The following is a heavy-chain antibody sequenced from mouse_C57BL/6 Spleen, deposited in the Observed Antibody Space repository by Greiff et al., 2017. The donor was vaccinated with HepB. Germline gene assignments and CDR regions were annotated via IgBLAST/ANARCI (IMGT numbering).Heavy chain of an antibody. Sequence: VKVVESGPGLVQPSQSLSITCTVSGFSLTSYGVHWVRQSPGKGLEWLGVIWRGGSTDYNAAFMSRLSITKDNSKSQVFFKMNSLQADDTAIYYCAKNGSPLAMDYWGQGTSVTVSS. CDR1: GFSLTSYG. D-gene: IGHD1-1*01. V-gene: IGHV2-5*01. CDR2: IWRGGST. J-gene: IGHJ4*01. CDR3: AKNGSPLAMDY.